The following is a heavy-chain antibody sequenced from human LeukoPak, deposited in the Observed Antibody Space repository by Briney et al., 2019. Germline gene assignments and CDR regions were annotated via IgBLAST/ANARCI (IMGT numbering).Heavy chain of an antibody. D-gene: IGHD2-21*02. CDR3: ARQPLVVTAIYFDY. Sequence: GGSLRLSCAASGFTFSSYWMSWVRQAPGKGLEWVANIKQDGSEKYYVDSVKGRFTISRDNAKNSLYLQMNSLRAEDTAVYYCARQPLVVTAIYFDYWGQGTLVTVSS. CDR1: GFTFSSYW. J-gene: IGHJ4*02. V-gene: IGHV3-7*01. CDR2: IKQDGSEK.